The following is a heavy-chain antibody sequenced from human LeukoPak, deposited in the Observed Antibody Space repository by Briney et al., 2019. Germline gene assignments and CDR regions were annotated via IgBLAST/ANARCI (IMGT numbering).Heavy chain of an antibody. D-gene: IGHD3-10*01. CDR1: GYTFTGYY. CDR3: ARGITMVRGVFPGY. Sequence: ASVKVSCKASGYTFTGYYMHWVRQAPGQGLEWMGWINPNSGGTNYAQKFQGRVTMTGDTSISTAYMELSRLRSDDTAVYYCARGITMVRGVFPGYWGQGTLVTVSS. V-gene: IGHV1-2*02. J-gene: IGHJ4*02. CDR2: INPNSGGT.